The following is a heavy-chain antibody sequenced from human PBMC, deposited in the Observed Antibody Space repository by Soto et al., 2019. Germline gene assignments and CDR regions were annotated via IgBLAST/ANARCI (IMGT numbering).Heavy chain of an antibody. CDR1: EFTVSSSY. CDR3: ARDPPYCSSTSCPGNFDI. D-gene: IGHD2-2*01. J-gene: IGHJ3*02. V-gene: IGHV3-53*01. CDR2: IYSGGST. Sequence: GGSLRLSCAASEFTVSSSYMTWVRQAPGRGLEWVSVIYSGGSTYYADSVRGRFTISRDNSKNTLYLQMNSLRAEDTAVYYCARDPPYCSSTSCPGNFDIWGQGTRGTVSS.